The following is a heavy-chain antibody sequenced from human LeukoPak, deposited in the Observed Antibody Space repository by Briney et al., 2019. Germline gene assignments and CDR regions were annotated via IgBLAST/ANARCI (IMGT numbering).Heavy chain of an antibody. CDR2: IYPHDSNP. CDR3: ARAISGETSGLYYADF. J-gene: IGHJ4*02. D-gene: IGHD3-22*01. CDR1: GYSFTNYW. V-gene: IGHV5-51*01. Sequence: GESLKISCKGSGYSFTNYWIGWVRQMPGKGLDWMGIIYPHDSNPRYSPSFQGQVTISADKSISTPYLQWSSLKASDPAMYYCARAISGETSGLYYADFWGQGTLVTVSS.